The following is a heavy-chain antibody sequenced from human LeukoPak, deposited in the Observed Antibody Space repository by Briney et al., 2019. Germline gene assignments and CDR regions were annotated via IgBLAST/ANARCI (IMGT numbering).Heavy chain of an antibody. D-gene: IGHD7-27*01. CDR2: IKRGGNT. Sequence: GGSLRLSCAASGFSVSSNYMSWIRQAPRKGLEWVSFIKRGGNTYYADSVKGRFTISRDDSKNTVYLQMNSLRAGDTAIYYCARDSTNWGLYFDYWGQGALVTVSS. CDR1: GFSVSSNY. CDR3: ARDSTNWGLYFDY. V-gene: IGHV3-66*01. J-gene: IGHJ4*02.